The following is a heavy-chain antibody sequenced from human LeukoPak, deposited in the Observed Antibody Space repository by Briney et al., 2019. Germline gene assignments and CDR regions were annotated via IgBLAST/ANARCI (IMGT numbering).Heavy chain of an antibody. J-gene: IGHJ4*02. V-gene: IGHV3-9*01. D-gene: IGHD3-10*01. CDR1: GFTFDDYA. CDR2: ISWYSGSI. Sequence: PGGSLRLSCAASGFTFDDYAMHWVRQAPGKGLEWVSGISWYSGSIGYADSVRGRFTISRDNAKNSLYLQMNSLRAEDTALYYCSKVPITMVRGVNYYFDYWGQGTLVTVSS. CDR3: SKVPITMVRGVNYYFDY.